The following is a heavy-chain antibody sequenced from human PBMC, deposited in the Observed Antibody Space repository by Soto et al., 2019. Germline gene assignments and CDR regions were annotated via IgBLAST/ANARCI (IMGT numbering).Heavy chain of an antibody. CDR3: ARGLGVVVVAASYWFDP. CDR1: GGSFSGYY. Sequence: QVQLQQWGAGLLKPSETLSLTCAVYGGSFSGYYWSWIRQPPGKGLEWIGEINHSGSTNYNPSLKSRIPISVDPSNNQFSLKLSSETAADTAVYYCARGLGVVVVAASYWFDPWGQGTLVTVSS. D-gene: IGHD2-15*01. CDR2: INHSGST. J-gene: IGHJ5*02. V-gene: IGHV4-34*01.